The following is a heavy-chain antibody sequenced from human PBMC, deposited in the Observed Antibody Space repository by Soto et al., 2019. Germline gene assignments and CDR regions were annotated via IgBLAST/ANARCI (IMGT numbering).Heavy chain of an antibody. J-gene: IGHJ5*02. D-gene: IGHD6-25*01. Sequence: QVQLEQSGAEVKKPGASVKVSCKASGYTFTSYGISWVRQAPGQGLEWMGWISAYNGNTNYAHKLQGKVTMTTDTSTGTAYMELRSLRSDDTAVYYCERVTQRVWFDPWGQGTLVTVSS. CDR3: ERVTQRVWFDP. CDR1: GYTFTSYG. V-gene: IGHV1-18*01. CDR2: ISAYNGNT.